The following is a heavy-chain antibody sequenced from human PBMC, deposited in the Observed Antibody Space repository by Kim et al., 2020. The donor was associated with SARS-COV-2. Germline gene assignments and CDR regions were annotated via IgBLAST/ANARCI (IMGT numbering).Heavy chain of an antibody. D-gene: IGHD4-17*01. CDR3: AREGWHGEIDY. V-gene: IGHV4-59*01. J-gene: IGHJ4*02. Sequence: NTTPDLNSRVTISVDPTKNQFSLKLSSVTAADTAVYYCAREGWHGEIDYWGQGTLVTVSS.